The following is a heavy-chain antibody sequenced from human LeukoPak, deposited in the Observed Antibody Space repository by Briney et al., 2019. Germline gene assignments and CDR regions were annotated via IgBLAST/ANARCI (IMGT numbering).Heavy chain of an antibody. Sequence: SETLSLTCAVSGYSLTSGYYWGWIRQPPGKGLEGIGSIYHSGSTYYNPSLKSRVTISVDTSKNQFSLKLSSVTAADTAVYYCARAGGFDPWGQGTVVIVSS. V-gene: IGHV4-38-2*01. D-gene: IGHD1-14*01. CDR3: ARAGGFDP. CDR2: IYHSGST. J-gene: IGHJ5*02. CDR1: GYSLTSGYY.